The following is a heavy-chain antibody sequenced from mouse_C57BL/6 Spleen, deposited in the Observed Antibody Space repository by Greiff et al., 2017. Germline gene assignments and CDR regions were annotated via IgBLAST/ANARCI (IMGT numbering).Heavy chain of an antibody. Sequence: EVHLVESGEGLVKPGGSLKLSCAASGFTFSSYAMSWVRQTPEKRLEWVAYISSGGDYIYYADTVKGRFTISRDNARNTLYLQMSSLKSEDTAMYYCTRRGDSNFPMDYWGQGTSVTVSS. CDR3: TRRGDSNFPMDY. V-gene: IGHV5S21*01. J-gene: IGHJ4*01. CDR2: ISSGGDYI. CDR1: GFTFSSYA. D-gene: IGHD2-5*01.